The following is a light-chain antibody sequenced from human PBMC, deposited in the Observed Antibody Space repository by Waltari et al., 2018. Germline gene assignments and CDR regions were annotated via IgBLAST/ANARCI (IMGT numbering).Light chain of an antibody. CDR3: CSYANSNTLV. CDR2: DVH. V-gene: IGLV2-23*02. CDR1: SGDVGLYNY. Sequence: QSTLTQPASVSGSPGQSVTISCTGTSGDVGLYNYVSWYQQYPGKVPKPIIHDVHGRPPRVSSRVFGSKSDNTASLTTPGVQAEDEADYYCCSYANSNTLVFGGGTKLTVL. J-gene: IGLJ3*02.